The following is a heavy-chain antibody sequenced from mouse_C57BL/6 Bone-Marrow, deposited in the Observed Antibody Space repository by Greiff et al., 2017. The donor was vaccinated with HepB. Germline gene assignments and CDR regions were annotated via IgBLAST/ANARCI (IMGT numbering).Heavy chain of an antibody. Sequence: EVQLQESVAELVRPGASVKLSCTASGFNIKNTYMHWVKQRPEQGLEWIGRIDPANGNTKYAPTFQGQATITADTSSNTAYLQLSNLTSEDTAIYYWARLRNYYYGRSDWYVEVWGTGTTVTVSA. D-gene: IGHD1-1*01. V-gene: IGHV14-3*01. CDR1: GFNIKNTY. CDR3: ARLRNYYYGRSDWYVEV. CDR2: IDPANGNT. J-gene: IGHJ1*03.